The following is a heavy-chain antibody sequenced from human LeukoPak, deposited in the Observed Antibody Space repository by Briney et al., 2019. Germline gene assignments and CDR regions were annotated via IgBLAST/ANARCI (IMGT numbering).Heavy chain of an antibody. D-gene: IGHD2-21*02. CDR2: INHSGST. J-gene: IGHJ6*02. CDR3: ARFIVVVTNGMDV. V-gene: IGHV4-34*01. CDR1: GGSFSGYY. Sequence: KPSETLSLTCAVHGGSFSGYYWSWIRQPPGKGLEWIGEINHSGSTNYNPSLKSRVTISVDTSKNQFSLKLSSVTAADTAVYYCARFIVVVTNGMDVWGQGTTVTVSS.